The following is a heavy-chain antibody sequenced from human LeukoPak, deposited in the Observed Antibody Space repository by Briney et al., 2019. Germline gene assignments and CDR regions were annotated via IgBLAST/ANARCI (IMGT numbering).Heavy chain of an antibody. D-gene: IGHD1-1*01. Sequence: GGSLRLSCAASGFTFSYYSMNWVRQAPGKGLEWVSAISGSGGSTYYADSVKGRFTISRDNSKNTLYLQMNSLRAEDTAVYYCAKDSNWIFDYWGQGTLVTVSS. V-gene: IGHV3-23*01. J-gene: IGHJ4*02. CDR3: AKDSNWIFDY. CDR1: GFTFSYYS. CDR2: ISGSGGST.